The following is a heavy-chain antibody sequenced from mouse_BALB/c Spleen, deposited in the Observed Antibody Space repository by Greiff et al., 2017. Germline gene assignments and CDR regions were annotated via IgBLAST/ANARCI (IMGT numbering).Heavy chain of an antibody. Sequence: EVQRVESGPGLVKPSQSLSLTCSVTGYSITSGYYWNWIRQFPGNKLEWMGYISYDGSNNYNPSHKNRIAITRYTSKNQFFLKLNSVTTEDTATYYCARDYYDGSSRYYYAMDYWGQGTSVTVSS. CDR3: ARDYYDGSSRYYYAMDY. CDR1: GYSITSGYY. V-gene: IGHV3-6*02. J-gene: IGHJ4*01. D-gene: IGHD1-1*01. CDR2: ISYDGSN.